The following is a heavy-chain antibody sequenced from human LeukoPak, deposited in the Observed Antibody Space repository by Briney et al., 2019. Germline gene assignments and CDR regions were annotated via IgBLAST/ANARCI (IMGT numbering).Heavy chain of an antibody. CDR3: ARVGDFWSGYRSLTY. CDR2: IYYSGST. CDR1: GGSISSYY. Sequence: PSETLSLTCTVSGGSISSYYWSWIRQPPGKGLEGIGYIYYSGSTNYNPSLKSRVTISVDTSKNQFSLKLSSVTAADTAVYYCARVGDFWSGYRSLTYWGQGTLVTVSS. J-gene: IGHJ4*02. V-gene: IGHV4-59*01. D-gene: IGHD3-3*01.